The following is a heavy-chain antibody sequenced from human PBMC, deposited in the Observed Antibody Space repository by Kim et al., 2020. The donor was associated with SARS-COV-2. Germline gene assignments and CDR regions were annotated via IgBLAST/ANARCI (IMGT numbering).Heavy chain of an antibody. CDR3: AREPGITMIVVVTQNDAFDI. J-gene: IGHJ3*02. V-gene: IGHV1-2*02. CDR1: GYTFTGYY. D-gene: IGHD3-22*01. CDR2: INPNSGGT. Sequence: DSVKVSCKASGYTFTGYYMHWVRQAPGQGLEWMGWINPNSGGTNYAQKFQGRVTMTRDTSISTAYMELSRLRSDDTAVYYCAREPGITMIVVVTQNDAFDIWGQGTMVTVSS.